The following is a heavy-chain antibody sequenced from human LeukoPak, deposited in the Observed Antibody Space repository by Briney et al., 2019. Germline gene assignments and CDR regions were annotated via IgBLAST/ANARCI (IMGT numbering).Heavy chain of an antibody. CDR2: IYYSGNT. CDR3: ARNTGLFDY. Sequence: PSETLSLTCTVSGGSISSYYWSWIRQPPGKGLEWIGYIYYSGNTNYNPSLKSRVTISVDTSKNQFSLKLSSVTAADAALHYCARNTGLFDYWGQGTLVTVSS. CDR1: GGSISSYY. D-gene: IGHD1-14*01. J-gene: IGHJ4*02. V-gene: IGHV4-59*01.